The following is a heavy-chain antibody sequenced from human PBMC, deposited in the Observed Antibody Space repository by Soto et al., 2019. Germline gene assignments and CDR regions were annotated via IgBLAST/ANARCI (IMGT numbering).Heavy chain of an antibody. CDR2: IDPDGTTT. CDR3: ARGPRPSSAGTGAY. V-gene: IGHV3-74*01. CDR1: GFDSSYYW. Sequence: GGSLRLSCALSGFDSSYYWIQWFRQSPGKGLEWVSRIDPDGTTTNYADYVKGRFSVSRDNAKKTIYLQMNSLTADDTALYYFARGPRPSSAGTGAYWGQGTLVTVSS. D-gene: IGHD1-1*01. J-gene: IGHJ1*01.